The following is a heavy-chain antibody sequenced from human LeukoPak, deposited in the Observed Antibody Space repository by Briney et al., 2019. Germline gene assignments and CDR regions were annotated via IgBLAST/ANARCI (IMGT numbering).Heavy chain of an antibody. V-gene: IGHV4-31*03. Sequence: PSETLSLTCTVSGGAISSGGYYWSWVRQHPGKGLGWIVCIYYSGSTYYNPSLKSRVNISVDTSKNQFSLTLSSLHAADTAVYYCAREPRYSGRRTNGMDVWGQGPTVPVSS. J-gene: IGHJ6*02. CDR1: GGAISSGGYY. CDR3: AREPRYSGRRTNGMDV. CDR2: IYYSGST. D-gene: IGHD1-26*01.